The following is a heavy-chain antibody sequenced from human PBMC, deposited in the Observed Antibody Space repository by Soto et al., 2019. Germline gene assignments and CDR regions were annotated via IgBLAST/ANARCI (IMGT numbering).Heavy chain of an antibody. J-gene: IGHJ5*02. CDR1: GGSISSGGYS. CDR2: IYHSGST. Sequence: SETLSLTCAVSGGSISSGGYSWSWIRQPPGKGLEWIGYIYHSGSTYYNPSLKSRVTISVDTSKNQFSLKLSSVTAADTAVYYCARGNRWFDPWGQGTLVTVSS. CDR3: ARGNRWFDP. V-gene: IGHV4-30-2*01.